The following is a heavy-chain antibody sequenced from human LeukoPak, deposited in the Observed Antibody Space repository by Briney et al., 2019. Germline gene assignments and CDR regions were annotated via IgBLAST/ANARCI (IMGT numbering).Heavy chain of an antibody. J-gene: IGHJ3*02. V-gene: IGHV4-61*02. CDR2: IYTSGST. CDR3: ARLHEGYSSSRGAFDI. D-gene: IGHD6-13*01. Sequence: TSSQTLSLTCTVSGGSISSGSYYWSWIRQPAGKGLEWIGRIYTSGSTNYNPSLKSRVTISVDTSKNQFSLKLSSVTAADTAVYYCARLHEGYSSSRGAFDIWGQGTMVTVSS. CDR1: GGSISSGSYY.